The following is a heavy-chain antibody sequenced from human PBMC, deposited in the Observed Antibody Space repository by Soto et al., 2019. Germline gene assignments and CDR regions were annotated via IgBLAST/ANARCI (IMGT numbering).Heavy chain of an antibody. CDR3: ARHQSHSSSYVDP. Sequence: QLQLQESGPGLVKPSETLSLTCTVSGGSISSSSYYWGWIRQPPGKGLEWIGSIYYSGSTYYNPSLTSRVPIPVATSKNQFSLKLSSVTAADTAVYYCARHQSHSSSYVDPWGQGTLVTVSS. D-gene: IGHD6-13*01. CDR1: GGSISSSSYY. J-gene: IGHJ5*02. CDR2: IYYSGST. V-gene: IGHV4-39*01.